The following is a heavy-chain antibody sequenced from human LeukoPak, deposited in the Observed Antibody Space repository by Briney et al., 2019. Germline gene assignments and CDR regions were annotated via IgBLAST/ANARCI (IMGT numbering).Heavy chain of an antibody. CDR2: INPNSGGT. V-gene: IGHV1-2*02. CDR3: ARVTGYMIEDYFDY. CDR1: GYTFTGYY. D-gene: IGHD3-22*01. Sequence: ASVKVSCKASGYTFTGYYMHWVRQAPGQGLEWMGWINPNSGGTNYAQKFQDRVSMTRDTSISTAYMQLSRLRSDDTAVYYCARVTGYMIEDYFDYWGQGTLVTVSS. J-gene: IGHJ4*02.